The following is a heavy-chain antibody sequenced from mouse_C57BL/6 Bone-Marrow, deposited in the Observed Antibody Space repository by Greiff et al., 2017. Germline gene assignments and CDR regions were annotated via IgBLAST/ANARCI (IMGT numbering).Heavy chain of an antibody. CDR2: ISSGGDYI. V-gene: IGHV5-9-1*02. J-gene: IGHJ3*01. D-gene: IGHD1-1*01. CDR3: TRDGSSWAY. CDR1: GFTFSSYA. Sequence: EVNVVESGEGLVKPGGSLKLSCAASGFTFSSYAMSWVRQTPEKRLEWVAYISSGGDYIYYADTMKGRFTISRDNARNTLYLQMSSLKSEDTAMYYCTRDGSSWAYWGQGTLVTVSA.